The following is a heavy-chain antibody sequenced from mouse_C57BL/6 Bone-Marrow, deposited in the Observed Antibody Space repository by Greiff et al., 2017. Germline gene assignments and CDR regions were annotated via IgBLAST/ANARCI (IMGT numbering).Heavy chain of an antibody. V-gene: IGHV5-15*01. CDR2: ISNLAYSI. J-gene: IGHJ4*01. Sequence: EVQGVESGGGLVQPGGSLKLSCAASGFTFSDYGMAWVRQAPRKGPEWVAFISNLAYSIYYADTVTGRFTLSRENAKNTLYLEMSSLRSEDTAMYYCARTPPYYFFMDYWGQGTSVTVSS. D-gene: IGHD2-10*01. CDR1: GFTFSDYG. CDR3: ARTPPYYFFMDY.